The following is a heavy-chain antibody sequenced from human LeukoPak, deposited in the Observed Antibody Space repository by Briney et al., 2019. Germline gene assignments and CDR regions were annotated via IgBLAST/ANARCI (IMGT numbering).Heavy chain of an antibody. CDR2: ISAYNGNT. CDR3: ARDPPRVTMVRGVLDNNY. CDR1: GYTFTSYG. V-gene: IGHV1-18*01. J-gene: IGHJ4*02. Sequence: ASVKVSCKASGYTFTSYGISWVRQAPGQGLGWMGWISAYNGNTNYAQKLQGRVTMTTDTSTSTAYMELRSLRSDDTAVYYCARDPPRVTMVRGVLDNNYWGQGTLVTVSS. D-gene: IGHD3-10*01.